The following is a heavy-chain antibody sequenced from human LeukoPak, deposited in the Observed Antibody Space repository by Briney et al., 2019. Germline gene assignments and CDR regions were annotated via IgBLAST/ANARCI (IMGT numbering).Heavy chain of an antibody. V-gene: IGHV3-7*01. CDR3: ASGDYGDYAIY. D-gene: IGHD4-17*01. CDR1: GFTFNSYW. Sequence: GGSLRLSCAASGFTFNSYWMSWVRQAPGKGLEWVANIKQDVNEEYYVDSVKGRFTISRDNAKNTLYLQMNSLRAEDTAVYYCASGDYGDYAIYWGQGTLVTVSS. J-gene: IGHJ4*02. CDR2: IKQDVNEE.